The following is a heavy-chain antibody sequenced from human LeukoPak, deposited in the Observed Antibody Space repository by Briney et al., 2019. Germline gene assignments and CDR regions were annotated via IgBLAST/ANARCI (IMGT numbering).Heavy chain of an antibody. V-gene: IGHV3-30*04. Sequence: GGSLRLSCAASGFTFGTYEMNWVRQAPGKGLEWVAVISYDGSNKYYADSVKGRFTISRDNSKNTLYLQMNSLRAEDTAVYYCARGPILIDYWGQGTLVTVSS. J-gene: IGHJ4*02. CDR3: ARGPILIDY. CDR1: GFTFGTYE. CDR2: ISYDGSNK.